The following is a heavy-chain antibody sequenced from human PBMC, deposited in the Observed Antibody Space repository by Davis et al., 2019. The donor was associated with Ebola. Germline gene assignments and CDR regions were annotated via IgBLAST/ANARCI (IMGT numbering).Heavy chain of an antibody. J-gene: IGHJ4*02. CDR2: VYHSGST. CDR3: ARRMYYYDANADYYGIGPLDY. V-gene: IGHV4-59*01. CDR1: GGSINTYY. D-gene: IGHD3-22*01. Sequence: PSETLSLTCTVSGGSINTYYWSWIRQPPGKGLEWIGNVYHSGSTKYNPSLNNRVTTSLDTSENQFSLKLSSVTAADSAVYYCARRMYYYDANADYYGIGPLDYWGLGTLVIVSS.